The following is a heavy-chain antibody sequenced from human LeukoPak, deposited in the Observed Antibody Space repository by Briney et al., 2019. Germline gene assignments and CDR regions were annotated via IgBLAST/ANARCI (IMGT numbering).Heavy chain of an antibody. Sequence: PGGSLRLPCAASGFTFSRYAMSWVRQAPGKGLEWVCGMSSSGESPYYADSVKGRFTISRDNSKNTLYLEINSLRAEDTAVYYCAKKRRDGYNPFDYLGQGTLVIVSS. V-gene: IGHV3-23*01. CDR2: MSSSGESP. CDR3: AKKRRDGYNPFDY. CDR1: GFTFSRYA. J-gene: IGHJ4*02. D-gene: IGHD5-24*01.